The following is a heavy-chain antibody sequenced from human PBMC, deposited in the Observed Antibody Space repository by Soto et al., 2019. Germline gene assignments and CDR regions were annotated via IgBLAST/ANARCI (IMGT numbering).Heavy chain of an antibody. CDR1: GFTFSSYG. J-gene: IGHJ6*02. CDR2: IWYDGSNK. Sequence: PGGSLRLSCAASGFTFSSYGMHWVRQAPGKGLEWVAVIWYDGSNKYYADSVKGRFTISRDNSKNTLYLQMNSLRAEDTAVYYCARVDYDILTGYYKDYYYGMDVWGQGTTVTVSS. CDR3: ARVDYDILTGYYKDYYYGMDV. V-gene: IGHV3-33*01. D-gene: IGHD3-9*01.